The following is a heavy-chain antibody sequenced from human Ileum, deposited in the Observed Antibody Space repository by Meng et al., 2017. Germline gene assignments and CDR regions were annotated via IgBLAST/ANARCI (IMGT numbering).Heavy chain of an antibody. J-gene: IGHJ5*02. CDR2: IYTSGSP. V-gene: IGHV4-4*07. CDR3: ARDVVPTVTYYYNWFDP. CDR1: GGSIRSYY. Sequence: QLRGSGPGLVKPPETLSLTCTVSGGSIRSYYWRWIRQPAGKGLEWIGRIYTSGSPNYNPSLKRRVTMSVDTSKNQFSLKLSSVTAADTAVYYCARDVVPTVTYYYNWFDPWGQGTLVTVSS. D-gene: IGHD4-17*01.